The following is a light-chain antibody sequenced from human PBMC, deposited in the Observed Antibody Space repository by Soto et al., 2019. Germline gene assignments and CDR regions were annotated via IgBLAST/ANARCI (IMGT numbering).Light chain of an antibody. Sequence: DIQMTRSPSSLSASVGDRVSITCRASQSISTYVNWYQQKPGTAPNLLIYRASTLESGVPARFSGGGSGTDFTLTISSLQPADFSTYYCQQSFSTPITFGQGTRLDIK. J-gene: IGKJ5*01. CDR2: RAS. CDR1: QSISTY. CDR3: QQSFSTPIT. V-gene: IGKV1-39*01.